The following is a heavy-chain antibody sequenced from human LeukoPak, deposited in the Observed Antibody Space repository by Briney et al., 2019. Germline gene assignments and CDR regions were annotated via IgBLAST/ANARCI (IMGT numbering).Heavy chain of an antibody. CDR2: MNPNSGGT. CDR1: GYTLTGYY. J-gene: IGHJ5*02. Sequence: ASVKVSCKASGYTLTGYYMHWVRQAPGQGLEWMGWMNPNSGGTKYAQKFQGRVTMTRDTPISTAYMELSRLRSHDTAMYYCARDKLGLGELSLYDQWGQGTLVTVFS. D-gene: IGHD3-16*02. CDR3: ARDKLGLGELSLYDQ. V-gene: IGHV1-2*02.